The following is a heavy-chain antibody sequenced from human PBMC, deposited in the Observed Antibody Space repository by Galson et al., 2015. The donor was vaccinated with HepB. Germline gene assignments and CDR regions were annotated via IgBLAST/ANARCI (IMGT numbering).Heavy chain of an antibody. CDR3: ARGDCSGGSCYVFLVGGMDV. CDR1: GYTFTSYG. J-gene: IGHJ6*02. Sequence: SVKVSCKASGYTFTSYGISWVRQAPGQGLEWMGWISAYNGNTNYAQKLQGRVTMTTDTSTSTAYMELRSLRSDDTAVYYCARGDCSGGSCYVFLVGGMDVWGQGTTVTVSS. CDR2: ISAYNGNT. V-gene: IGHV1-18*01. D-gene: IGHD2-15*01.